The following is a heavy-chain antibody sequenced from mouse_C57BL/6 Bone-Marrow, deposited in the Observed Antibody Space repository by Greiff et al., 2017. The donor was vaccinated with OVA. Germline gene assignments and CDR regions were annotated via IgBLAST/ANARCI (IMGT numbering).Heavy chain of an antibody. J-gene: IGHJ4*01. V-gene: IGHV1-18*01. CDR2: INPNNGGT. Sequence: VQLQQSGPELVKPGASVKIPCKASGYTFTDYNMDWVKQSHGKSLEWIGDINPNNGGTIYNQKFKGKATLTVDKSSSTAYMELRSLTSDDTAFYYCARDAGSSYDYYAMDYWGQGTSVTVSS. CDR1: GYTFTDYN. CDR3: ARDAGSSYDYYAMDY. D-gene: IGHD1-1*01.